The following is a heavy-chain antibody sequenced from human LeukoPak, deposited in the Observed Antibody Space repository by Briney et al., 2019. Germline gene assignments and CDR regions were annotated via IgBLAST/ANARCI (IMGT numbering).Heavy chain of an antibody. CDR2: INAGNGNT. CDR3: ARARGGLYCSGGSCFQEWYWFDP. CDR1: GGTFSSYA. D-gene: IGHD2-15*01. J-gene: IGHJ5*02. V-gene: IGHV1-3*01. Sequence: ASVKVSCKASGGTFSSYAMHWVRQAPGQRLEWMGWINAGNGNTKYSQKFQGRVTITRDTSASTAYMELSSLRSEDTAVYYCARARGGLYCSGGSCFQEWYWFDPWGQGTLVTVSS.